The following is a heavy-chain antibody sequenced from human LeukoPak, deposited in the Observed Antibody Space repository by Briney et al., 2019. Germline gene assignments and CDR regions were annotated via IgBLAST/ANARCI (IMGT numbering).Heavy chain of an antibody. CDR3: AKSSTYYYDSSGHIDI. J-gene: IGHJ3*02. Sequence: PGGSLRLSCAASGFTFSSYGMHWVRQAPGKGLEWVTFIPSDGSNKYYAESVKARFTISRDNSKNTLYLQMNSLRAEDTAVYYCAKSSTYYYDSSGHIDIWGQGTMVTVSS. CDR1: GFTFSSYG. V-gene: IGHV3-30*02. CDR2: IPSDGSNK. D-gene: IGHD3-22*01.